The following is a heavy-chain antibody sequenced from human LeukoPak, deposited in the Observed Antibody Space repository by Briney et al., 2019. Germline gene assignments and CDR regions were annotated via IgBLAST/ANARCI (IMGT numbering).Heavy chain of an antibody. CDR1: GGSISSSSYY. CDR3: AGLGTGGPLNWFDP. D-gene: IGHD3-16*01. J-gene: IGHJ5*02. CDR2: IYYSGST. V-gene: IGHV4-39*01. Sequence: PSETLSLTCTVSGGSISSSSYYWGWIRQPPGKGLEWIGSIYYSGSTYYNPSLKSRVTISVDTSKNQFSLKLTSVTAADTAVYYCAGLGTGGPLNWFDPWGQGTLVTVSS.